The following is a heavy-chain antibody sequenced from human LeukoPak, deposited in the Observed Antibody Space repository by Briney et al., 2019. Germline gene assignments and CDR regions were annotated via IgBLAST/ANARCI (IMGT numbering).Heavy chain of an antibody. D-gene: IGHD2-15*01. CDR1: GYTFNIYY. V-gene: IGHV1-46*02. Sequence: WASVKVSCKTSGYTFNIYYVLWVRQAPGQGLEWMGVIHPNDGGTTYAQKFQGRIIMTSDTSTSTIYMELSSLKSDDTAVYYCARGDIDHWGQGTLVTVSS. CDR3: ARGDIDH. CDR2: IHPNDGGT. J-gene: IGHJ5*02.